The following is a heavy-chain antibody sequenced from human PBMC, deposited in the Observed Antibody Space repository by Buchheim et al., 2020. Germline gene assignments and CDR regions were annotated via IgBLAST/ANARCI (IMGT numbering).Heavy chain of an antibody. J-gene: IGHJ4*02. D-gene: IGHD2-2*01. CDR2: IQSKADGGTV. Sequence: EVQLVESGGGLVKPGGSLRLSCAASGFSFSDAWMSWVRQAPGKGLEWVGRIQSKADGGTVEYAAPVKGRFTISTGDSKKTLYLQMSSLKTEDTAIYYCATDGHCSGTSCHGFWGQGTL. CDR1: GFSFSDAW. CDR3: ATDGHCSGTSCHGF. V-gene: IGHV3-15*01.